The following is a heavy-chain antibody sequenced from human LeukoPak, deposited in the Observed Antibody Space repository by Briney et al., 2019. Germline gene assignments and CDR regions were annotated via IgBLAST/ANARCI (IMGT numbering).Heavy chain of an antibody. CDR2: IWYDGSNK. D-gene: IGHD6-13*01. CDR3: ARDGGLYSSSWFDY. J-gene: IGHJ4*02. Sequence: QPGRSPRLSCAASGFTFSSYGMHWVRQAPGKGLEWVAVIWYDGSNKYYADSVKGRFTISRDNSKNTLYLQMNSLRAEDTAVYYCARDGGLYSSSWFDYWGQGTLVTVSS. CDR1: GFTFSSYG. V-gene: IGHV3-33*01.